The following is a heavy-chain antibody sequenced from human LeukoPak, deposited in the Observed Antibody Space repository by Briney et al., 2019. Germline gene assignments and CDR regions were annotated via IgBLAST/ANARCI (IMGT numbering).Heavy chain of an antibody. CDR1: GGSISSSTYN. D-gene: IGHD3-22*01. J-gene: IGHJ6*03. CDR2: VYYTGIT. V-gene: IGHV4-39*01. CDR3: ARQVRSPVVMFMDV. Sequence: SETLSLTCTVAGGSISSSTYNWGWIRQPPGKGLEWIGSVYYTGITYYNPSVESRVTVSVDTSKNHFSLELNSVTAADTGVYFCARQVRSPVVMFMDVWGKGTTVIVSS.